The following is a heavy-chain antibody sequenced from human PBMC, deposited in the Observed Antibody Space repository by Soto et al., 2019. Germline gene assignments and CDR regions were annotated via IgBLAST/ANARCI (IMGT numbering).Heavy chain of an antibody. CDR2: IGNYNDNT. J-gene: IGHJ5*02. CDR1: GYTFTNYG. Sequence: QVQLVQSGPEVKKPGAPVKVSCKAPGYTFTNYGISWVRQALGHGLEWMGWIGNYNDNTRYAHSFQGRVTMTTDTSTSTAYLELRSLRSDVTAIYSCTRDWFCSGGTCDDCFDPWGQGTLVSVSS. CDR3: TRDWFCSGGTCDDCFDP. V-gene: IGHV1-18*01. D-gene: IGHD2-15*01.